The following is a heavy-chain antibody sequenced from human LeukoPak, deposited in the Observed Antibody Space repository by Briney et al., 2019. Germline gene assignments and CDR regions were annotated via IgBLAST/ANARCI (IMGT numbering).Heavy chain of an antibody. CDR1: GLTFEDYT. Sequence: GGSLSLFCGASGLTFEDYTMHCARDAPGRGGEWVSLMSWDGCSTHCALSVGRRYTISRDNRKNSLYEQMNSLRPKDTALYYCAKVDSDELSSNDYYGTDVWGQGTTVTVSS. V-gene: IGHV3-43*01. J-gene: IGHJ6*02. CDR2: MSWDGCST. D-gene: IGHD6-6*01. CDR3: AKVDSDELSSNDYYGTDV.